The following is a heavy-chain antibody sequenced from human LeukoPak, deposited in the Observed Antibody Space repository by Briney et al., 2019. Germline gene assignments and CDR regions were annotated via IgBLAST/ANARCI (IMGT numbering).Heavy chain of an antibody. Sequence: PSETLSLTCTVSGGSISSYYWSWIRQPPGKGLEWIGYIYYSGSTNYNPSLKSRVTISVDTSKNQFSLKLSSATAADTAVYYCARDGRGYSYGYDYWGQGTLVTVSS. CDR2: IYYSGST. J-gene: IGHJ4*02. CDR3: ARDGRGYSYGYDY. V-gene: IGHV4-59*01. D-gene: IGHD5-18*01. CDR1: GGSISSYY.